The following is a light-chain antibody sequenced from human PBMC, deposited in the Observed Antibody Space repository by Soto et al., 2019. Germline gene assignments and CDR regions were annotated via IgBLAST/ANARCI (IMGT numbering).Light chain of an antibody. CDR3: PSYDSSLSVL. CDR2: GNS. Sequence: QSVLTQPPSVSGAPGQRVTISCTGSSSNIGAGYDVHWYQKLPGTATKLIIYGNSNRPSGVPDRCSGSKSGTAASLAITWLQAEDEADYYCPSYDSSLSVLFGGGTKLTVL. V-gene: IGLV1-40*01. CDR1: SSNIGAGYD. J-gene: IGLJ2*01.